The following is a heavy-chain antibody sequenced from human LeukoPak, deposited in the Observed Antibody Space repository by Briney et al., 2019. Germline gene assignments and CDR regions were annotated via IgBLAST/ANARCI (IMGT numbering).Heavy chain of an antibody. J-gene: IGHJ5*02. CDR2: MYYSGST. CDR1: GGSISSGDYD. V-gene: IGHV4-30-4*01. CDR3: ARPYYYDSRIDP. Sequence: SQTLSLTCTVSGGSISSGDYDWSWIRQPPGKGLEWIAYMYYSGSTYYNPSLKSRVTMSADTSKNQLSLKLSSVTAADTAVYYCARPYYYDSRIDPWGQGILVTVSS. D-gene: IGHD3-22*01.